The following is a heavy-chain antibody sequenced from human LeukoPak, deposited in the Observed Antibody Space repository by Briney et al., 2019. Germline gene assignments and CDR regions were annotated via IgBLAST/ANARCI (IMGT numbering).Heavy chain of an antibody. CDR2: ISGSGGST. CDR1: GFTFSSCA. J-gene: IGHJ4*02. Sequence: GGSLRLSRAASGFTFSSCAMGWVRQAPGEGLEWVSAISGSGGSTYYADSVRGRFTISRDNSKNTLFLQMNSLRAEDTAVYYCAKGPLIEVAGTTWDYWGQGTLVTVSS. CDR3: AKGPLIEVAGTTWDY. V-gene: IGHV3-23*01. D-gene: IGHD6-19*01.